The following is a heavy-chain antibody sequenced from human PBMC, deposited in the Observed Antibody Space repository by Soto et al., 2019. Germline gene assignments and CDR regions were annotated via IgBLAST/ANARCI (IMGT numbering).Heavy chain of an antibody. CDR1: GYTFVSYA. Sequence: ASVKVACKASGYTFVSYAISWVRQAPGQGLEWMGWMRAYNGNKNYAQKFQGRVTMTTDKSTRTAYMELRSLRSDDTAVSYWAYDSLTGYYSYWGQGTLVTVSS. CDR3: AYDSLTGYYSY. J-gene: IGHJ4*02. V-gene: IGHV1-18*01. CDR2: MRAYNGNK. D-gene: IGHD3-9*01.